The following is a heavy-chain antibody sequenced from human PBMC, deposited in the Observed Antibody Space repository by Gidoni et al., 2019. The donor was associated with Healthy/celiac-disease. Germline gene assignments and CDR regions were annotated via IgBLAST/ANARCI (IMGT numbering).Heavy chain of an antibody. CDR1: GGSFSGYY. CDR2: INHSGST. CDR3: GRSGWTAFDI. J-gene: IGHJ3*02. V-gene: IGHV4-34*01. Sequence: QVQLQQWGAGLLKPSETLSLTCAVYGGSFSGYYWSWIRQPPGKGLEWIGEINHSGSTNYNPSLKSRVTISVDTSKNQFSLKLSSVTAADTAGYYCGRSGWTAFDIWGQGTMVTVSS. D-gene: IGHD6-19*01.